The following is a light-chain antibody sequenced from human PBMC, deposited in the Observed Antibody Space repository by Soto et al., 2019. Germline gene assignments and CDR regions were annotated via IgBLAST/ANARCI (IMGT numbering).Light chain of an antibody. V-gene: IGKV1-5*01. CDR2: DAS. CDR3: QQYNSYWT. CDR1: QSISKW. J-gene: IGKJ1*01. Sequence: DIQMTQSPSTLSASVGDRVVITCRASQSISKWLAWYQQKPGRAPNFLIYDASTLESGVPSRFSGSGSGTEFTLTITNLQPDDFATYYCQQYNSYWTFGQGTKVDNK.